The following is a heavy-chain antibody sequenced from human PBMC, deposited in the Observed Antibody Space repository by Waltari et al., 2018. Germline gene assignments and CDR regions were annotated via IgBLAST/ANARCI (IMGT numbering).Heavy chain of an antibody. CDR3: AKELYPGYARRLFDY. J-gene: IGHJ4*02. CDR1: GFRFSNYG. CDR2: ISFDGNEK. V-gene: IGHV3-30*18. Sequence: QVQLVESGGGVVQPGRSLRLSCTASGFRFSNYGMPWVRQAPGKGLEGGAIISFDGNEKHYADSVKGRLTVSRDNSKNTLFLQLNSLRAEDTAVYYCAKELYPGYARRLFDYWGQGTLVTVSS. D-gene: IGHD5-12*01.